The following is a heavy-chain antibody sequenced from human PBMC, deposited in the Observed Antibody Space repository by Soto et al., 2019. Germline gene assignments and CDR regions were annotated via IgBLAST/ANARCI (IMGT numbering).Heavy chain of an antibody. CDR3: AREGEHGDYAGIHFDY. CDR1: GFTFSSYA. V-gene: IGHV3-64*01. Sequence: GGSLRLSCAASGFTFSSYAMHWVRQAPGKGLEYVSAISSNGGSTYYANSVKGRFTISRDNSKNTLYLQMGSLRAEDMAVYYCAREGEHGDYAGIHFDYWGQGTLVTVSS. CDR2: ISSNGGST. D-gene: IGHD4-17*01. J-gene: IGHJ4*02.